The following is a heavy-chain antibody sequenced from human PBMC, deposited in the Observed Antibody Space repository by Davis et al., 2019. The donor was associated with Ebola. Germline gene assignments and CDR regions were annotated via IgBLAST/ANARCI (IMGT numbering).Heavy chain of an antibody. Sequence: KVSCKASGGTFSSYAISWVRQVPGKAPEWMGIIYPPDSRTTYSPTFQGQVTISADKSINIAYLYWSSLKASDTAIYYCVRPRYSTRWPDAFQTWGQGTMVTVSS. J-gene: IGHJ3*02. D-gene: IGHD2-8*01. CDR3: VRPRYSTRWPDAFQT. CDR2: IYPPDSRT. V-gene: IGHV5-51*01. CDR1: GGTFSSYA.